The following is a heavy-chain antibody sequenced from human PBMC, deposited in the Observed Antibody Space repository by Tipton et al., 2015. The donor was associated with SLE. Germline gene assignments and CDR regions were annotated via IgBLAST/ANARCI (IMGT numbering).Heavy chain of an antibody. V-gene: IGHV3-23*01. CDR1: GFTFSSYA. CDR2: ISGSGGST. J-gene: IGHJ4*02. D-gene: IGHD5-24*01. CDR3: AKVGDGYNAVCY. Sequence: SLRLSCAASGFTFSSYAMSWVRQAPGKGLEWVSAISGSGGSTYYADSVKGRFTISRDNSKNTLYLQMNSLRAEDTAVYYCAKVGDGYNAVCYCGQGTLVTVSS.